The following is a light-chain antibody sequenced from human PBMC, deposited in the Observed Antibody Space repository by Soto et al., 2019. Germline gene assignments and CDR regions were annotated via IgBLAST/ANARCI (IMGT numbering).Light chain of an antibody. V-gene: IGKV3D-20*02. Sequence: ETVLTQSPGTLSLSPGERATLSCRASQTVSITYLTGYQQKPCQAPRLLIFGASKRATGIPDRFSGSGSGRDFTLTISGLEPEDFAVYYCQQRSNWWITFGQGTRLEI. CDR2: GAS. CDR1: QTVSITY. J-gene: IGKJ5*01. CDR3: QQRSNWWIT.